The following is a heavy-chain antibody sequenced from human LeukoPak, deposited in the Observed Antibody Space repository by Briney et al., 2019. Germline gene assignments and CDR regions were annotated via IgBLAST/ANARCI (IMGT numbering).Heavy chain of an antibody. CDR2: ISSNGGST. CDR1: GFTFSSYA. J-gene: IGHJ4*02. Sequence: PGGSLRLSCAASGFTFSSYAMHWVRQAPGKGLEYVSAISSNGGSTYYANSVKGRFTISRDNSKNTLYLQMGSLRAEDMAVYYCARGGGLDYWGQGTLVTVSS. CDR3: ARGGGLDY. V-gene: IGHV3-64*01.